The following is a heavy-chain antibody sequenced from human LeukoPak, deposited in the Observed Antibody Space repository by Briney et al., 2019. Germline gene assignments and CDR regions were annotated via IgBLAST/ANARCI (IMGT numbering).Heavy chain of an antibody. J-gene: IGHJ3*02. CDR2: ISSSSSYI. Sequence: GGSLRLSCAASGFTFSSYSMNWVRQAPGKGLEWVSSISSSSSYIYCADSVKGRFTISRDNAKNSLYLQMNSLRAEDTAVYYCARGELGYCSSTSCYEGDAFDIWGQGTMVTVSS. CDR3: ARGELGYCSSTSCYEGDAFDI. CDR1: GFTFSSYS. D-gene: IGHD2-2*01. V-gene: IGHV3-21*01.